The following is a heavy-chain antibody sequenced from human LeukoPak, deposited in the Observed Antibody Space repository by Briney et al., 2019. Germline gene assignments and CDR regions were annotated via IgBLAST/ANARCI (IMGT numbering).Heavy chain of an antibody. Sequence: SETLSLTCTVSGGSISSYYWSWIRQPPGKGLEWIGYIYYSGSTNYNPSLKSRVTISVDTSKNQFSLKLSSVTAADTAVYYCAREVIAAHNWFDPWGQGTLVTVSS. D-gene: IGHD6-6*01. CDR2: IYYSGST. CDR3: AREVIAAHNWFDP. V-gene: IGHV4-59*12. CDR1: GGSISSYY. J-gene: IGHJ5*02.